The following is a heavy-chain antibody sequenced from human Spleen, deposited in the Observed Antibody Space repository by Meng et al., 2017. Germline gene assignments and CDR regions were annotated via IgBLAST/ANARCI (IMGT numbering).Heavy chain of an antibody. J-gene: IGHJ4*02. CDR3: ARDEDISAAGKLFGDY. V-gene: IGHV1-2*06. CDR1: GYNFPDYY. D-gene: IGHD6-25*01. CDR2: INPKSGDT. Sequence: ASVTVSCKPSGYNFPDYYIHWVRRAPGQGLEWMGRINPKSGDTHYAQKFQARVTMTGDTSISTAYMEPSGLRSDDTAMYYCARDEDISAAGKLFGDYWGQGTLVTVSS.